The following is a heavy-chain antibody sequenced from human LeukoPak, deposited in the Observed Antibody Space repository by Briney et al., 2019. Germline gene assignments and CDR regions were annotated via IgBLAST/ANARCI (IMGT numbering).Heavy chain of an antibody. D-gene: IGHD1-1*01. CDR2: IGTASDT. Sequence: GGSLRLSCAASGFTFSSFDMHWVRQPTGQGLEWVSTIGTASDTYYPGSAEGRFTLSRDNAKNSLYLQMNSLTAGDTDVYYCARGPPRGKYYYMDVWGKGTTVTVSS. V-gene: IGHV3-13*01. J-gene: IGHJ6*03. CDR3: ARGPPRGKYYYMDV. CDR1: GFTFSSFD.